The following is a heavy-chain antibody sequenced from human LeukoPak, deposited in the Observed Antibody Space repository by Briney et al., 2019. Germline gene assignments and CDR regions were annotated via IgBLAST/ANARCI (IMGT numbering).Heavy chain of an antibody. V-gene: IGHV4-34*01. Sequence: PSETLSLTCAVYGGSFSGYYWSWLRQPPGKGLEWIGEINHSGSTNYNSSLKSRVTISVDTSKKQFSLKLSSVTAADTAVYYCARLSEIHYDILTGYYSGYFDYWGQGTLVTVSS. CDR1: GGSFSGYY. CDR3: ARLSEIHYDILTGYYSGYFDY. J-gene: IGHJ4*02. CDR2: INHSGST. D-gene: IGHD3-9*01.